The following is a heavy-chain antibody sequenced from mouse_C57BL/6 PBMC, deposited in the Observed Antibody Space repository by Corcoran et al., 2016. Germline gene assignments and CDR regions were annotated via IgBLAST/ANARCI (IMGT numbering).Heavy chain of an antibody. V-gene: IGHV9-3*01. J-gene: IGHJ3*01. CDR1: GYTFTTYG. CDR2: INTYSGVP. Sequence: QIQLVQSGPELTKPGETVKISCKASGYTFTTYGMSWVKQAPGKGLKWMGWINTYSGVPTYADDFKGRFAFSLETSASTAYLQINNLKNEDTATYFCAREDYYGSSYGAWFAYWGQGTLVTVSA. CDR3: AREDYYGSSYGAWFAY. D-gene: IGHD1-1*01.